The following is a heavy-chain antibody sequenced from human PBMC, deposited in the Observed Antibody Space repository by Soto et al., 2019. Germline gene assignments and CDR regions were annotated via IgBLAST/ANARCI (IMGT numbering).Heavy chain of an antibody. CDR1: GYTCTSYG. CDR3: ARFLPPFDP. J-gene: IGHJ5*02. Sequence: QVELVQSGAEVKKPGSSVMVSCKASGYTCTSYGMSWVRQAPGQGLEWMGWINAYNGNTNYAQKLQGRVTRTTDTSTSTAYMELRSLRSDDTAVYYCARFLPPFDPWGHGTLVTVSS. CDR2: INAYNGNT. V-gene: IGHV1-18*01.